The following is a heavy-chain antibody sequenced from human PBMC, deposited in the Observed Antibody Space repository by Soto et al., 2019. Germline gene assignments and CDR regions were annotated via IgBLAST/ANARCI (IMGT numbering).Heavy chain of an antibody. CDR2: ISYDGSNK. CDR1: GFTFSSYG. V-gene: IGHV3-30*18. J-gene: IGHJ5*02. CDR3: AKPLGFGELNWGFDP. Sequence: GGSLRLSCAASGFTFSSYGMHWVRQAPGKGLEWVAVISYDGSNKYYADSVKGRFTISRDNSKNTLYLQMNSLRAEDTAVYYCAKPLGFGELNWGFDPWGQGTLVTVSS. D-gene: IGHD7-27*01.